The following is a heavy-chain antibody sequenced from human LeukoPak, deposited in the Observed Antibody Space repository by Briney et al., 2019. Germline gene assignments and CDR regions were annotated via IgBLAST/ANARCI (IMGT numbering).Heavy chain of an antibody. CDR2: MNPNSGNT. CDR3: ARGVYYGSGSYYNPFDD. CDR1: GYTFTSYD. J-gene: IGHJ4*01. V-gene: IGHV1-8*01. D-gene: IGHD3-10*01. Sequence: ASVKVSCKASGYTFTSYDINWVRQATGQGLEWMGWMNPNSGNTGYAQKFQGRVTMTRNTSISTAYMELSSLRSECTAVYYCARGVYYGSGSYYNPFDDWGQGTLVTVSS.